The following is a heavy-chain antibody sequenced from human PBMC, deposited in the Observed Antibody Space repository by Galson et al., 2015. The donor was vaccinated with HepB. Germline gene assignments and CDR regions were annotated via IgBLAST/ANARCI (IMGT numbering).Heavy chain of an antibody. D-gene: IGHD5-18*01. V-gene: IGHV3-30*04. CDR1: GFTFSSYA. CDR3: ARVGRGYSYGYAVAY. CDR2: ISYDGSNK. J-gene: IGHJ4*02. Sequence: SLRLSCAASGFTFSSYAMHWVRQAPGKGLEWVAVISYDGSNKYYADSVKGRFTISRDNSKNTLYLQMNSLRAEDTAVYYCARVGRGYSYGYAVAYWGQGTLVTVSS.